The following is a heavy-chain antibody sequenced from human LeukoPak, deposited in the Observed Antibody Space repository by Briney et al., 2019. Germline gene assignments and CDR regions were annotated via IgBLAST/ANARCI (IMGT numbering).Heavy chain of an antibody. J-gene: IGHJ1*01. CDR1: GFTFTSYG. CDR2: IRYDGSNK. Sequence: GGSLRLSCVASGFTFTSYGMHWVRQAPGKGLEWVAFIRYDGSNKYYADSVKGRFTISRDNSKNTLYLQMNSLRAEDTAVYYCAKPPGYCSSTSCPRYFQHWGQGTLVTVSS. CDR3: AKPPGYCSSTSCPRYFQH. D-gene: IGHD2-2*01. V-gene: IGHV3-30*02.